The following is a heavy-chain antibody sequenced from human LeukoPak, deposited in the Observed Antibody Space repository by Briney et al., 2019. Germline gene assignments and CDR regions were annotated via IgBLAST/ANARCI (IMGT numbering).Heavy chain of an antibody. J-gene: IGHJ4*01. CDR1: GGSISSYY. CDR2: IYNSGST. Sequence: SETLSLTCTVSGGSISSYYWSWIRQPPGKGLEWIGYIYNSGSTDYNPSLKSRVTISIDMSKNQFSLKLSSVTAADTAVYYCARDLDGHNFLDYWGHGTLVTVSS. V-gene: IGHV4-59*01. D-gene: IGHD5-24*01. CDR3: ARDLDGHNFLDY.